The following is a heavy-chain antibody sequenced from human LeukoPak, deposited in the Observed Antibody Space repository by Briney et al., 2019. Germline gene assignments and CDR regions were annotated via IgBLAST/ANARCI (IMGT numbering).Heavy chain of an antibody. CDR1: GYTFTSYD. J-gene: IGHJ5*02. V-gene: IGHV1-8*01. Sequence: GASVKVSCKASGYTFTSYDINWVRQATGQGLEWMGWMNPNSGNTGYAQKFQGRVTMTRNTSISTAYMELSSLRSEDTAVYYCARGESYIVVVPAAIRGFDPWGQGTLVTVSS. D-gene: IGHD2-2*02. CDR2: MNPNSGNT. CDR3: ARGESYIVVVPAAIRGFDP.